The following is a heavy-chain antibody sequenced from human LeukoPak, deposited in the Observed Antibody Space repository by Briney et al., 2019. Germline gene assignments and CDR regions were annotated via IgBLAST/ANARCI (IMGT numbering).Heavy chain of an antibody. Sequence: SVKVSCKASGGTFSRYAISWVRQAPGQGLEWMGRIIPILGIANYAQKFQGRVTITADKSTSTAYMELSSLRSEDTAVYYCARGTYEGIAVAGTAFDIWGQGTMVTVSS. CDR2: IIPILGIA. D-gene: IGHD6-19*01. CDR1: GGTFSRYA. CDR3: ARGTYEGIAVAGTAFDI. J-gene: IGHJ3*02. V-gene: IGHV1-69*04.